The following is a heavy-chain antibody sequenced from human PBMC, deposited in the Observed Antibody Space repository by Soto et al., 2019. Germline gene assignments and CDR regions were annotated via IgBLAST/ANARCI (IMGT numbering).Heavy chain of an antibody. D-gene: IGHD4-17*01. CDR2: ISAYNGNT. Sequence: QVHLVQSGAEVKKPGASVKVSCTASGYTFTNFGISWVRQAPVQGLEWMGWISAYNGNTNYAQKVQGRVTMTTDTSKSTADLELRSLRAEDTAVYYCARGGTTIDYWGQGTLVTVSS. V-gene: IGHV1-18*01. CDR3: ARGGTTIDY. CDR1: GYTFTNFG. J-gene: IGHJ4*02.